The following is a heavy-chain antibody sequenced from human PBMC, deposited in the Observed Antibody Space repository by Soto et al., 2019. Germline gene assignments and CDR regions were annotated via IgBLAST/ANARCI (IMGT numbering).Heavy chain of an antibody. V-gene: IGHV3-7*01. CDR3: ARDSPRAVAGTFWFDP. D-gene: IGHD6-19*01. CDR2: IKQDGSEK. Sequence: GGSLRLSCAASGFTFSSYWMSWVRQAPGKGLEWVANIKQDGSEKYYVDSVKGRFTISRDNAKNSLYLQMNSLRAEDTAVYYCARDSPRAVAGTFWFDPWGQGTLVTVSS. CDR1: GFTFSSYW. J-gene: IGHJ5*02.